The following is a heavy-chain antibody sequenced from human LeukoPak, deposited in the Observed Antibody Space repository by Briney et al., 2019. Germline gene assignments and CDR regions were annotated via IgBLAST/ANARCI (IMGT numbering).Heavy chain of an antibody. CDR3: ARGITMVRGVISYYFDY. CDR2: ISSSSSYI. CDR1: GFTFSDYY. Sequence: GGSLRLSCAASGFTFSDYYMSWIRQAPGKGLEWVSSISSSSSYIYYADSVKGRFTISRDNAKNSLYLQMNSLRAEDTAVYYCARGITMVRGVISYYFDYWGQGTLVTVSS. D-gene: IGHD3-10*01. V-gene: IGHV3-11*04. J-gene: IGHJ4*02.